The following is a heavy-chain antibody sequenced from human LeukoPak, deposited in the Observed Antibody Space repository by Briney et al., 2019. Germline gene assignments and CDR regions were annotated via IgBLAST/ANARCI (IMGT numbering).Heavy chain of an antibody. CDR1: GFTFSGYA. CDR3: ATWYYDFWSGYFIPENNWFDP. D-gene: IGHD3-3*01. V-gene: IGHV3-23*01. CDR2: ISGSGGST. Sequence: GGSLRLSCAASGFTFSGYAMSWVRQAPGKGLEWVSAISGSGGSTYYADSVKGRFTISRDNSKNTLYLQMNSLRAEDTAVYYCATWYYDFWSGYFIPENNWFDPWGRGTLVTVSS. J-gene: IGHJ5*02.